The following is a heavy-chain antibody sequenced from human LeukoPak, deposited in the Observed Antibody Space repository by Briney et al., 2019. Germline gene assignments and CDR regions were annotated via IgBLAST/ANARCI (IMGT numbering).Heavy chain of an antibody. J-gene: IGHJ4*02. Sequence: GGSLRLSCAASGFTFSSYWMSWVRQAPGKGLEWVANINQDGSQTYYEDSVKGRFTISRDNAKNSTYLQMNSLRAEDTAVYFCATDGRSGRHDFDYWGQGTLVTVSS. CDR3: ATDGRSGRHDFDY. D-gene: IGHD3-10*01. CDR2: INQDGSQT. V-gene: IGHV3-7*01. CDR1: GFTFSSYW.